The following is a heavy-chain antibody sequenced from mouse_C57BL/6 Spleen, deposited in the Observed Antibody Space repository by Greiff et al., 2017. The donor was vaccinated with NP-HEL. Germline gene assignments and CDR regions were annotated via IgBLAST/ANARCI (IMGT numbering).Heavy chain of an antibody. D-gene: IGHD2-3*01. Sequence: EVKLVESGAELVKPGASVKLSCTASGFNIKDYYMHWVKQRTEQGLEWIGRIDPEDGETKYAPKFQGKATITADTSSNTAYLQLSSLTSEDTAVYYCARDYDGSHWYFDVWGTGTTVTVSS. CDR2: IDPEDGET. CDR3: ARDYDGSHWYFDV. V-gene: IGHV14-2*01. CDR1: GFNIKDYY. J-gene: IGHJ1*03.